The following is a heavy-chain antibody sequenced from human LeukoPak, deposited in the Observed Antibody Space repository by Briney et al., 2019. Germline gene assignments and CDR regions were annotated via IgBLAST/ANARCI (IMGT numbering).Heavy chain of an antibody. CDR2: IYYSGST. CDR1: GGSISSSSYY. J-gene: IGHJ4*02. D-gene: IGHD6-19*01. Sequence: PSETLSLTCTVSGGSISSSSYYWGWIRQPPGKGLEWIGSIYYSGSTYYNPSLKSRVTISVDTSKNQFSLKLNSVTAADTAVYYCARFLAGGRSIAVAGTDYWGQGTLVTVSS. V-gene: IGHV4-39*01. CDR3: ARFLAGGRSIAVAGTDY.